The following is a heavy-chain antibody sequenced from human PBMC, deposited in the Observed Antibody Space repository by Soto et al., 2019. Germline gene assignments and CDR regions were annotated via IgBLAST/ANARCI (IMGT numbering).Heavy chain of an antibody. CDR2: IYYSGST. J-gene: IGHJ3*02. V-gene: IGHV4-31*03. D-gene: IGHD1-7*01. CDR3: ARGAKLKDAFAI. CDR1: GGSISSGGYY. Sequence: PSETLSLTCTVSGGSISSGGYYWSWIRQHPGKGLEWIGYIYYSGSTYYNPSLKSRVTISVDTSKNQFSLKLSSVTAADTAVYYCARGAKLKDAFAIWGQGTMVTVS.